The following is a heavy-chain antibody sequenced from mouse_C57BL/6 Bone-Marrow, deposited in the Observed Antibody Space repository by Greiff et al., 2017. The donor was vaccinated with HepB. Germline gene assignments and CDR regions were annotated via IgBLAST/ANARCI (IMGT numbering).Heavy chain of an antibody. V-gene: IGHV3-8*01. D-gene: IGHD2-1*01. Sequence: DVHLVESGPGLAKPSQTLSLTCSVTGYSITSDYWNWIRKFPGNKLEYMGYISYSGSTYYNPSLKSRISITRDTSKNQYYLQLNSVTTEDTATYYCARKAIYYDWYFDVWGTGTTVTVSS. CDR3: ARKAIYYDWYFDV. J-gene: IGHJ1*03. CDR1: GYSITSDY. CDR2: ISYSGST.